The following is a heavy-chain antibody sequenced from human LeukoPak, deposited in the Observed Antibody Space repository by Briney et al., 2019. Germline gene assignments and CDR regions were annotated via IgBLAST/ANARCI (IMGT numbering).Heavy chain of an antibody. CDR1: GGSFSGYY. V-gene: IGHV4-34*01. CDR2: ISHSGST. CDR3: ARRYDYVWGSYRYRPISHDY. J-gene: IGHJ4*02. Sequence: PSETLSLTCAVYGGSFSGYYWSWIRQPPGKGLEWIGEISHSGSTNYNPSLKSRVTISVDTSKNQFSLKLSSVTAADTAVYYCARRYDYVWGSYRYRPISHDYWGQGTLVTVSS. D-gene: IGHD3-16*02.